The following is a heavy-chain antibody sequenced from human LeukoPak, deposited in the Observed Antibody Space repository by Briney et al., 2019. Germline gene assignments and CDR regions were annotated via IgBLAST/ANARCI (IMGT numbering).Heavy chain of an antibody. Sequence: LGESLKISCKGSGYSFTNYWIGWVRQMPGKGLEWMGIIYPGDADTKYSPSFQGQVTISADNSISTAYLQWSSLKASDTAMYYCAIRYSGSYNDYWGQGTLVTVSS. CDR3: AIRYSGSYNDY. D-gene: IGHD1-26*01. CDR1: GYSFTNYW. J-gene: IGHJ4*02. CDR2: IYPGDADT. V-gene: IGHV5-51*01.